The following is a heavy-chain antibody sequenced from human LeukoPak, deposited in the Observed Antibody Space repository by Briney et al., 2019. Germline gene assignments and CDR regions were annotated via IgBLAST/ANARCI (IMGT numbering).Heavy chain of an antibody. CDR1: GFTFSSYN. CDR3: ARDTGAYYDSGGLDY. J-gene: IGHJ4*02. V-gene: IGHV3-21*01. CDR2: ISSSSYI. Sequence: GGSLRLSCAASGFTFSSYNMNWVRQAPGKGLEWVSSISSSSYIYYADSVKGRFTISRDNAKNSLYLQMNSLRAEDTAVYYCARDTGAYYDSGGLDYWGQGTLVTVSS. D-gene: IGHD3-22*01.